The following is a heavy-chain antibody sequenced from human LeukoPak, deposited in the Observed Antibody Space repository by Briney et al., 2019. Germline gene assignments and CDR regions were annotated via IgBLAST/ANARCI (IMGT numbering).Heavy chain of an antibody. J-gene: IGHJ4*02. Sequence: PSETLSLTCTVSGGAVSSGSFYWSWIPKPPGKGLEWIGEFHNTGTTNYNSSLKSRVTISIDTSKNQFSLHLSSVTAADTAVYYCARGRPTVIFDYWGQGALVTVSS. CDR2: FHNTGTT. CDR1: GGAVSSGSFY. D-gene: IGHD4-17*01. V-gene: IGHV4-61*01. CDR3: ARGRPTVIFDY.